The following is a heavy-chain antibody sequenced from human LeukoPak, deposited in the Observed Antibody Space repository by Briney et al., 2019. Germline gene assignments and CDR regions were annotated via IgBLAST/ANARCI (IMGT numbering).Heavy chain of an antibody. V-gene: IGHV4-39*01. CDR1: GVSISSSNSY. CDR3: ARQTGSGLFILP. D-gene: IGHD3/OR15-3a*01. CDR2: IYYTGNT. Sequence: PSETLSLTCTVSGVSISSSNSYWGWIRQPPGKGLEWIGSIYYTGNTYYNASLKSRVTISIDTSKNQISLRLTSVTATDTAIYYCARQTGSGLFILPGGQGTLVTVSS. J-gene: IGHJ4*02.